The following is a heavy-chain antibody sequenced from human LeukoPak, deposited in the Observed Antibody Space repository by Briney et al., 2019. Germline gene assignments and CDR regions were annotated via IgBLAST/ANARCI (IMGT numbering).Heavy chain of an antibody. V-gene: IGHV4-34*01. Sequence: SETLSLTCAVYGGSFSGYYWSWIRQPPGKGLEWIGEINHSGSTNYNPSLKSRVTISVDTSKNQFSLKLSSVTAADTAVYYCARNYYGSGSYGYYYYYSMDVWGKGTTVTISS. D-gene: IGHD3-10*01. CDR3: ARNYYGSGSYGYYYYYSMDV. CDR2: INHSGST. CDR1: GGSFSGYY. J-gene: IGHJ6*03.